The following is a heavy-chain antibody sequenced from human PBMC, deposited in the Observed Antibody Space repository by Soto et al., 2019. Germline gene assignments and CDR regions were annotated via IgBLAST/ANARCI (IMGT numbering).Heavy chain of an antibody. D-gene: IGHD5-12*01. Sequence: QVQLVQSGAEVKKPGASVKVSCKASGYTFTSYYMHWVRQAPRQGLEWMGIINPSGGSTSYAQKFQGRVTMTRDTSTSTVYMELSSLRSEDTAVYYCARARGIVATIVASFDYWGQGTLVTVSS. V-gene: IGHV1-46*01. CDR2: INPSGGST. CDR1: GYTFTSYY. CDR3: ARARGIVATIVASFDY. J-gene: IGHJ4*02.